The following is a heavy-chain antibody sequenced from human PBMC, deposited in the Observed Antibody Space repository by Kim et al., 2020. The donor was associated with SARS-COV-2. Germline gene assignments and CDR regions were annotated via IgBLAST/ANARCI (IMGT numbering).Heavy chain of an antibody. CDR2: IWYDGSNT. Sequence: GRSLRLSCAASGFTFSSYGMHWVRQAPGKGLEWVAVIWYDGSNTYYADSVKGRFTISRDNSKNTLYLQMNSLRAEDTAVYYCARDFCGGDCYSPDYWGQGALVTVCS. CDR1: GFTFSSYG. CDR3: ARDFCGGDCYSPDY. V-gene: IGHV3-33*01. D-gene: IGHD2-21*02. J-gene: IGHJ4*02.